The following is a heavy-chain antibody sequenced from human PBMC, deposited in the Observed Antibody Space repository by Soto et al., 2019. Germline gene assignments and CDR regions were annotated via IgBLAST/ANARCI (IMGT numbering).Heavy chain of an antibody. CDR3: AKDFDSPPYYFDY. CDR1: GFTFSRYG. V-gene: IGHV3-30*18. Sequence: XESLRLSCAASGFTFSRYGMHWVRQAPGKGLEWVAVISYDGTMEDYADSVTGRFTVSRDNSKNTLYLQMNSLRAEDTAMYFCAKDFDSPPYYFDYWGQGTLVTVSS. D-gene: IGHD3-22*01. J-gene: IGHJ4*02. CDR2: ISYDGTME.